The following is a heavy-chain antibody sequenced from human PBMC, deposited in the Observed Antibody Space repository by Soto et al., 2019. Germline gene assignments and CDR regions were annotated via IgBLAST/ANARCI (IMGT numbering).Heavy chain of an antibody. Sequence: QVQLVQSGAEVKKPGASVKVSCKASGYTFTGYYMHWVRQAPGQGLEWMGWINPNSGGTNYAQKFQGWVTITRDTSISTAYMELSRLRSDDTAVYYCARDWGVGATAGYYYGMDVWGQGTTVTVSS. CDR2: INPNSGGT. J-gene: IGHJ6*02. D-gene: IGHD1-26*01. V-gene: IGHV1-2*04. CDR3: ARDWGVGATAGYYYGMDV. CDR1: GYTFTGYY.